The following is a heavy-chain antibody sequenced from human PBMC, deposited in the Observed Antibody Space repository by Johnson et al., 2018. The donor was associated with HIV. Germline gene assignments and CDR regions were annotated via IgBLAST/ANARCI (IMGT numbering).Heavy chain of an antibody. J-gene: IGHJ3*02. CDR1: GFTFSDYY. V-gene: IGHV3-11*04. Sequence: QVQLVESGGGLVKPGGSLRLSCAASGFTFSDYYMGWIRQTPGKGLEWVSYISSSGSTIYYADSVKGRFTISRDNAKKSLYLQINSLRAEDTAVYYCARERVGGWEDALDMWGQGTMVTVSS. D-gene: IGHD6-19*01. CDR3: ARERVGGWEDALDM. CDR2: ISSSGSTI.